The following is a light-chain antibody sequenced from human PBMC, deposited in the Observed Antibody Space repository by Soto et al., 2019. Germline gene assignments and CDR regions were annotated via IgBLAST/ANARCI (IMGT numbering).Light chain of an antibody. CDR3: QQYGSSGT. CDR2: GAS. V-gene: IGKV3-20*01. J-gene: IGKJ1*01. CDR1: QSVSNNY. Sequence: EIVLTQSPGTLSLSPGYRATLYGMASQSVSNNYLAWYQQPPGQAHRLLIYGASNRATGLPDRFSGSGSGTDFPLTISRLEPEDFAVYYCQQYGSSGTFGQGTKVDIK.